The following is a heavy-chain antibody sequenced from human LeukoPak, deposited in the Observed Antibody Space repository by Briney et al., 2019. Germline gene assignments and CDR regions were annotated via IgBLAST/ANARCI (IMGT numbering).Heavy chain of an antibody. CDR1: GFTFSSYG. V-gene: IGHV3-30*02. CDR3: AKDGVLLGDYADYFDY. J-gene: IGHJ4*02. CDR2: IRYDGSNK. D-gene: IGHD4-17*01. Sequence: GGSLRLSCAASGFTFSSYGMHWVRQAPGKGLEWVAFIRYDGSNKYYADSVKGRFTISRDNSKNTLYLQMNSLRAENTAVYSCAKDGVLLGDYADYFDYWGQGALVTVSS.